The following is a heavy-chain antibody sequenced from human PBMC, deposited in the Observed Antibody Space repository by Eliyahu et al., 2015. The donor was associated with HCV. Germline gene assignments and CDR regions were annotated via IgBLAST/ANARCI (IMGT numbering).Heavy chain of an antibody. CDR2: ISSSGSTI. CDR1: GFTFSSYE. J-gene: IGHJ4*02. D-gene: IGHD6-25*01. V-gene: IGHV3-48*03. CDR3: ARDRSGTFDS. Sequence: EVQLVESGGGLVQPGGSLRLSCXAXGFTFSSYEMNWVRQAPGKGLEWVSYISSSGSTIYYADSVKGRFTISRDNAKNSLYLQMNSLRAEDTAVYYCARDRSGTFDSWGQGTLVTVSS.